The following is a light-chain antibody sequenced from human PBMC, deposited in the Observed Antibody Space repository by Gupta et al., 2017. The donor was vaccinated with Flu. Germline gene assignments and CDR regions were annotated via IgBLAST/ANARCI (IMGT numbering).Light chain of an antibody. Sequence: QSALTQPASVSGSPGQSITISCTGTSSDVGGYNYVSWYQQRPGRAPKLMIYEVSNRPSGVSNRFSGSKSGNTASLTISGLQAEDEGDYYCSSYTSSSPVVFGGGTKLTVL. J-gene: IGLJ2*01. CDR2: EVS. CDR3: SSYTSSSPVV. CDR1: SSDVGGYNY. V-gene: IGLV2-14*01.